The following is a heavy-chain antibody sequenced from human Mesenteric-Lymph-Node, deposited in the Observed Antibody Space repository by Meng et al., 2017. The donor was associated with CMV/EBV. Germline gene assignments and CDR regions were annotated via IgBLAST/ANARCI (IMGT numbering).Heavy chain of an antibody. Sequence: STWWSWVRQPPGKGLEWIGEIYHTGSINYNPSLRSRVTISIDKSRNQFSLNLTPVTAADTAVYYCATGQTDCDRTICQWWLGRFDRWGQGTLVTVSS. D-gene: IGHD2-15*01. CDR1: STW. CDR2: IYHTGSI. V-gene: IGHV4-4*02. CDR3: ATGQTDCDRTICQWWLGRFDR. J-gene: IGHJ4*02.